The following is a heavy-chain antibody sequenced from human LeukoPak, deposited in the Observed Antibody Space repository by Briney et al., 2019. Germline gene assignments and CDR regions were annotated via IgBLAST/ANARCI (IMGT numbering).Heavy chain of an antibody. J-gene: IGHJ5*02. D-gene: IGHD3-9*01. CDR2: IRYDGSNK. V-gene: IGHV3-30*02. Sequence: PGRSLRLSCAASGFTFSSYAMHWVRQAPGKGLEWVAFIRYDGSNKYYADSVKGRFTISRDNSKNTLYLQMNSLRAEDTAVYYCAKDRYYDILTGHNWFDPWGQGTLVTVSS. CDR3: AKDRYYDILTGHNWFDP. CDR1: GFTFSSYA.